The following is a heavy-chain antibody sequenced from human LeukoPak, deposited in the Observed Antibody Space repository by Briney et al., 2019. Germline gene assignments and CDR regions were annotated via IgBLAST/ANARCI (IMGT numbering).Heavy chain of an antibody. J-gene: IGHJ6*02. CDR1: GFTFSSYA. CDR2: ISGSGGST. CDR3: AKDQDHLVGATNYYGMGV. D-gene: IGHD1-26*01. Sequence: GGSLRLSCAASGFTFSSYAMSWVRQAPGKGLEWVSAISGSGGSTYYADSVKGRFTISRDNSKNTLYLQMNSLRAEDTAVYYCAKDQDHLVGATNYYGMGVWGQGTTVTVSS. V-gene: IGHV3-23*01.